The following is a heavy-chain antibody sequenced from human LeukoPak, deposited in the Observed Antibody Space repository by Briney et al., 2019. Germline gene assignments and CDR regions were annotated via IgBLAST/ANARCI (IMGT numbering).Heavy chain of an antibody. Sequence: PGGSLRLSCAASGFTFSSYWMSWVRQAPGKGLEWVANIKQDGSEKYYVDSVKGRFTISRDNAKNSLYPQMNSLRAEDTAVYYCARVAGPYYFDYWGQGTLVTVSS. V-gene: IGHV3-7*01. CDR1: GFTFSSYW. J-gene: IGHJ4*02. CDR2: IKQDGSEK. CDR3: ARVAGPYYFDY.